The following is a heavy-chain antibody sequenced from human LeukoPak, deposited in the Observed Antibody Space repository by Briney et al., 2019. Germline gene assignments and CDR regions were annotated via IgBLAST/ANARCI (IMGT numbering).Heavy chain of an antibody. D-gene: IGHD6-13*01. V-gene: IGHV5-51*01. CDR3: ARLIAAASSYYFDY. J-gene: IGHJ4*02. CDR1: GYSFTSYW. Sequence: GESLKISCKGSGYSFTSYWIGWVRQMSGKGLEWMGIIYPGDSDTRYSPSFQGQVTISADKSISTAYLQWSSLKASDTAMYYCARLIAAASSYYFDYWSQGTLVTVSS. CDR2: IYPGDSDT.